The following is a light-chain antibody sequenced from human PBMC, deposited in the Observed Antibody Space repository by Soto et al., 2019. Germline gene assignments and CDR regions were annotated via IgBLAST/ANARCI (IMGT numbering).Light chain of an antibody. V-gene: IGLV2-23*01. CDR3: CSYAASVV. CDR2: EGS. CDR1: SSDVGSYNL. Sequence: QSALTQPASVSGSPGQSITISCTGTSSDVGSYNLVSWYQQHPGEAPKLMIYEGSKRPSGVSNRFSGSKSGNMSSLTISGLQAEDEADYYCCSYAASVVFGGGTKLTVL. J-gene: IGLJ2*01.